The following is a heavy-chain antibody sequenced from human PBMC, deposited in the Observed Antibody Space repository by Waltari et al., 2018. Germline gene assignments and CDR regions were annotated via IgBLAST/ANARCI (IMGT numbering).Heavy chain of an antibody. CDR2: SKHSVST. CDR3: ARHRGIAARPGAFDY. CDR1: GGSFCGYY. Sequence: QVQLQPWGAGLLKPSETLSLTCAVYGGSFCGYYWSWIRQPRGMGLEWIWESKHSVSTKYNPTVKGGVTISVDTSKNQFSLKLSSVTAADTAVYYCARHRGIAARPGAFDYWGQGTLVTVSS. V-gene: IGHV4-34*01. J-gene: IGHJ4*02. D-gene: IGHD6-6*01.